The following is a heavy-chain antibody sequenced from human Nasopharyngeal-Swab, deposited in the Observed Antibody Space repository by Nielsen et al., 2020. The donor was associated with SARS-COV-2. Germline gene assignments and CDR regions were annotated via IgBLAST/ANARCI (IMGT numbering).Heavy chain of an antibody. CDR1: GGSISSSSYY. Sequence: SETLSLTCTVSGGSISSSSYYWGWIRQPPGKGLEWIGSTYYSGSTYYNPSLKSRVTISVDTSKNQFSLKLSSVTAADTAVYYCTAAESGYYYYYGMDVWGQGTTVTVSS. CDR2: TYYSGST. D-gene: IGHD6-13*01. J-gene: IGHJ6*02. CDR3: TAAESGYYYYYGMDV. V-gene: IGHV4-39*07.